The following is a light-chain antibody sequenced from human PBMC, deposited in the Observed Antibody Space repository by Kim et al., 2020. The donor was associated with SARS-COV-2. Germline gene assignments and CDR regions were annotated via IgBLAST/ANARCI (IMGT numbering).Light chain of an antibody. J-gene: IGKJ2*01. Sequence: SPGERATLSSRARQSVNTNLAWYQQQPGQAPRLLIYGASTRATDIPARFSGSGSGTEFTLIIGSLQSEDIAVYYCQQYDNWPPYTFGQGTKLEI. CDR2: GAS. V-gene: IGKV3-15*01. CDR1: QSVNTN. CDR3: QQYDNWPPYT.